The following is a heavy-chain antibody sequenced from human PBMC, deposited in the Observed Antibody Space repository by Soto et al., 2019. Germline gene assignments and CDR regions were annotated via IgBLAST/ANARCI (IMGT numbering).Heavy chain of an antibody. CDR2: ISTGGNYA. CDR3: ARGLSYNSGWYYFDH. V-gene: IGHV3-21*05. Sequence: GGSLRLSCAAAGFSFSSYGMHWVRQAPGKGLEWVSDISTGGNYANYADSVRGRFTISRDNAKNSLFLQMNSLRAEDTAVYYCARGLSYNSGWYYFDHWGQGTLVTVSS. CDR1: GFSFSSYG. J-gene: IGHJ4*02. D-gene: IGHD6-19*01.